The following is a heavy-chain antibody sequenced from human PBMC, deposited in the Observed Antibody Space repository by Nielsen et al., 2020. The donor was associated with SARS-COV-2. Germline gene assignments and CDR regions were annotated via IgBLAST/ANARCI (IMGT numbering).Heavy chain of an antibody. Sequence: SETLSLTCTVSGGSISSGGYYWSRIRHHPGKGLEWIGYIYFSGRTCYNPSLKSRVIISVDTSKNQFSLSLRSVTAADTAVYYCARESSGYDHYNYGMDVWGQGTTVTVSS. D-gene: IGHD5-12*01. V-gene: IGHV4-31*03. CDR2: IYFSGRT. J-gene: IGHJ6*02. CDR3: ARESSGYDHYNYGMDV. CDR1: GGSISSGGYY.